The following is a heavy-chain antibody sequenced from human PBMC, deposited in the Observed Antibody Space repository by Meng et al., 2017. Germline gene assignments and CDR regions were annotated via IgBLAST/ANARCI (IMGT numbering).Heavy chain of an antibody. CDR3: ARDTLLMGYRSSGGDAFDI. V-gene: IGHV1-69*05. D-gene: IGHD6-13*01. CDR1: GGTFTSYA. CDR2: IIPIFGTA. Sequence: SVKVSCKASGGTFTSYAISWVRQAPGQGLEWMGGIIPIFGTANYAQKFQGRVTITTDESTSTAYMELSSLRSEDTAVYYCARDTLLMGYRSSGGDAFDIWGQGTMVTVSS. J-gene: IGHJ3*02.